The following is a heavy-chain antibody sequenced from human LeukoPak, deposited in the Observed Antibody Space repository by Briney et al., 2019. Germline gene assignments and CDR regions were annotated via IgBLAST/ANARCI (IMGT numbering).Heavy chain of an antibody. Sequence: GGSLRLSCAASGFTFSSSWMSWVRQAPGKGLEWVANIKQDGSEKYYVDSVKGRFTISRDNAKNSLYLQMNSLRAEDTAVYYCARGPSGYHNTGGKGTLVTVSS. CDR1: GFTFSSSW. V-gene: IGHV3-7*01. CDR2: IKQDGSEK. D-gene: IGHD5-12*01. J-gene: IGHJ4*02. CDR3: ARGPSGYHNT.